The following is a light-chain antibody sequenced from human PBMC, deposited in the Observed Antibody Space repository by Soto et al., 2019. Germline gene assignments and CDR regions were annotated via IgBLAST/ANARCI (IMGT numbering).Light chain of an antibody. V-gene: IGKV1-13*02. CDR2: DVS. Sequence: AIQVTQSPSSLSASVGDRVTITCRASQDIRGALAWYQQKPGKAPKLLIYDVSTVQSGVPSRFRGRGSGTEFTLTITSLQPEDFATYYCQQFNIYPITFGQGTRLEIK. CDR1: QDIRGA. CDR3: QQFNIYPIT. J-gene: IGKJ5*01.